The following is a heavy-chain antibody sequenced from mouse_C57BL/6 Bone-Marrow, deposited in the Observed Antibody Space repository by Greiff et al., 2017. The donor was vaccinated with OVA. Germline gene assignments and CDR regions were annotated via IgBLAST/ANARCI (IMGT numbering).Heavy chain of an antibody. CDR3: ARAWVPPSKLGFAY. V-gene: IGHV1-76*01. D-gene: IGHD2-10*02. CDR1: GYTFTDYY. J-gene: IGHJ3*01. Sequence: VQLQQSGAELVRPGASVKLSCKASGYTFTDYYINWVKQRPGQGLEWIARIYPGSGNTYYNEKFKGKATLTAEKSSSTAYMQLSSLTSEDSAVYFCARAWVPPSKLGFAYWGQGTLVTVSA. CDR2: IYPGSGNT.